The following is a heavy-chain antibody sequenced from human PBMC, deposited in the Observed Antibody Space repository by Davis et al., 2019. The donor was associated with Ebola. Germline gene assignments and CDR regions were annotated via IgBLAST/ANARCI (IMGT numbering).Heavy chain of an antibody. D-gene: IGHD3-10*01. CDR3: ARGITVVRGVRMLYDY. Sequence: GESLKISCAGSGFPFNSYWMSWVSQAPGKGLEWVANIKHDGSETYYVDSVKGRFTISRDNAKNSLYLQMNSLRAEDTAVYYCARGITVVRGVRMLYDYWGQGTLVTVSS. CDR2: IKHDGSET. J-gene: IGHJ4*02. V-gene: IGHV3-7*04. CDR1: GFPFNSYW.